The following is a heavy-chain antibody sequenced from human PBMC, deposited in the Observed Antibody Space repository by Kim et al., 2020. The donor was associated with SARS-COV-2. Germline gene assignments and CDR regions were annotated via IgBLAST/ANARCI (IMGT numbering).Heavy chain of an antibody. Sequence: YADSVKGRLTISRDNAKNSLYLQMNSLRAEDTALYYCAKTGWLAARHFDYWGQGTLVTVSS. D-gene: IGHD6-19*01. CDR3: AKTGWLAARHFDY. J-gene: IGHJ4*02. V-gene: IGHV3-9*01.